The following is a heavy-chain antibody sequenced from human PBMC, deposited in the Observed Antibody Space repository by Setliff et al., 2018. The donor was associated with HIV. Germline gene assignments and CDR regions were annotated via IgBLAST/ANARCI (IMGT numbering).Heavy chain of an antibody. CDR1: GFTFSSYW. CDR2: INSEGSST. CDR3: AKDQGITVGAAVYYYLYAMDV. J-gene: IGHJ6*02. D-gene: IGHD6-19*01. Sequence: GGSLRLSCAASGFTFSSYWMHWGRQVPGKGLVWVSRINSEGSSTTYAYFVKGRFTISRDNAKNTLCLQMNSLSAEETAVYSCAKDQGITVGAAVYYYLYAMDVWGQGTSVTVSS. V-gene: IGHV3-74*03.